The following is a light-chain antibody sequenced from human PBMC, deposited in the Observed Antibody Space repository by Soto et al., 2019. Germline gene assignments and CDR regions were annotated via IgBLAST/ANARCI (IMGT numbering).Light chain of an antibody. CDR3: LQTYSVPLT. J-gene: IGKJ4*01. CDR1: QSPSSY. V-gene: IGKV1-39*01. CDR2: AVS. Sequence: DIQMTQSPSSLSASVGDRVTITCRASQSPSSYVNWHQQKPGKAPKLLIYAVSSLPSGVPSRFSGSGSGTDFTLTISSLQPEDFATYFCLQTYSVPLTFGGGTKVEIK.